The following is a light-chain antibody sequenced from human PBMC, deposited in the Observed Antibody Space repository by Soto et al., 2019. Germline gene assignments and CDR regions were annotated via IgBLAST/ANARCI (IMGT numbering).Light chain of an antibody. Sequence: DIQMTQSPSTLSASIGDRVTITCRASQSISGWLAWYQQKPGKAPKLLIYKASNLESGVPSRFSGSGSGTEFTLTISSLQPDDFATYYCQEYNTHSRYTFGQGTKVEIK. V-gene: IGKV1-5*03. J-gene: IGKJ2*01. CDR2: KAS. CDR3: QEYNTHSRYT. CDR1: QSISGW.